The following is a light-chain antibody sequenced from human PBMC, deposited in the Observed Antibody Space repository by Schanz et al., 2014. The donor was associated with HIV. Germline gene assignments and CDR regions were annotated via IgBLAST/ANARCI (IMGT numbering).Light chain of an antibody. V-gene: IGKV3-20*01. CDR1: QSVKSNF. CDR2: GAS. Sequence: EIVLTQSPGTLSLSPGERGTLSCRASQSVKSNFIGWYQQKPGQAPRLLIFGASNRATGIPDRFSGGVSGTDFTLTISRLEPEDFAVYFCQQYGSSPRTFGQGTKVEIK. J-gene: IGKJ1*01. CDR3: QQYGSSPRT.